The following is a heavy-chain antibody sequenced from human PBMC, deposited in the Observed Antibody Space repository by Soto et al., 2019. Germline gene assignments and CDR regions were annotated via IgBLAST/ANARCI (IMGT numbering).Heavy chain of an antibody. Sequence: EVQLVESGGGLVKPGGSLRLSCAASGFTFSSYSMNWVRQAPGKGLEWVSSISSSSSYIYYADSVKSRFTISRDNAKNSLYLQMNSLRAEDTAVYYCARPVLGYCSGGSCSAPDYWGQGTLVTVSS. D-gene: IGHD2-15*01. CDR2: ISSSSSYI. V-gene: IGHV3-21*01. CDR3: ARPVLGYCSGGSCSAPDY. CDR1: GFTFSSYS. J-gene: IGHJ4*02.